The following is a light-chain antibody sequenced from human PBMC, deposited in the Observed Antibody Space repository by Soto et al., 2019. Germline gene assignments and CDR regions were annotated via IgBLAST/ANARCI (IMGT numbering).Light chain of an antibody. J-gene: IGKJ1*01. CDR2: KAS. CDR1: QSISSW. Sequence: DIQMTQSPSTLSASVEDRVTITCRASQSISSWLAWYQQKPGKAPKLLIYKASSLESGVPSRFSGSGSGKEFTLTISSLQPDDFAIYYCPHYTYYSQWKFGQGTKA. CDR3: PHYTYYSQWK. V-gene: IGKV1-5*03.